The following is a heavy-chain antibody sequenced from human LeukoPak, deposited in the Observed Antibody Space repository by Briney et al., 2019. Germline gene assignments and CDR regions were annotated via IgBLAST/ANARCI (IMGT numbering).Heavy chain of an antibody. CDR3: AKAFSYYYGSGSYSGDFDY. Sequence: PGGSLRLSCAASGFTFSSYATSWVRQAPGKGLEWVSAISGSGGSTYYADSVKGRFTISRDNSKNTLYLQMNSLRAEDTAVYYCAKAFSYYYGSGSYSGDFDYWGQGALVTVSS. D-gene: IGHD3-10*01. V-gene: IGHV3-23*01. J-gene: IGHJ4*02. CDR2: ISGSGGST. CDR1: GFTFSSYA.